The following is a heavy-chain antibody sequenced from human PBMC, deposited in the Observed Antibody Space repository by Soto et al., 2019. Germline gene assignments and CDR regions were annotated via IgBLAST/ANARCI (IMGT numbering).Heavy chain of an antibody. J-gene: IGHJ4*02. Sequence: QVQLVESGGGVVQPGRSLRLSCAASGFTFSSYAMHWVRQAPGKGLEWVAVISYDGSNKYYADSVKGRFTISRDNSKNTLYLQMNSLRAEDTAVYYCARDEEVVVVAATSYWGQGTLVTVSS. CDR3: ARDEEVVVVAATSY. V-gene: IGHV3-30-3*01. D-gene: IGHD2-15*01. CDR2: ISYDGSNK. CDR1: GFTFSSYA.